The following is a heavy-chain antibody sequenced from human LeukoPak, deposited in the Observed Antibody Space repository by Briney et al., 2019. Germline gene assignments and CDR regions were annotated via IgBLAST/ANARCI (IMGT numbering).Heavy chain of an antibody. CDR2: IYYSGST. CDR3: ARLQLRAYYMDV. Sequence: SETLSLTCTVSGGSISSGGYSWSWIRQHPGKGLEWIGYIYYSGSTYYNPSLKSRVTISVDTSKNQFSLKLSSVTAADTAVYYCARLQLRAYYMDVWGKGTTVTVSS. V-gene: IGHV4-31*03. D-gene: IGHD1-7*01. CDR1: GGSISSGGYS. J-gene: IGHJ6*03.